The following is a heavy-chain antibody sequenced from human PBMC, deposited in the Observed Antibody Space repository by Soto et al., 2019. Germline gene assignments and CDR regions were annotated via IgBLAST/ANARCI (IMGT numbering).Heavy chain of an antibody. J-gene: IGHJ5*02. CDR1: GYTFTSYD. CDR3: ARPRFLESNWFDP. CDR2: MNPNRGNT. Sequence: QVQLVQSGAEVKKPGASVKVSCKASGYTFTSYDINWVRQATGQGLEWMGWMNPNRGNTGYAQKFQGRVTMTKTTSISKAYMERSRLRSADTAVYYCARPRFLESNWFDPWGQGTLVTVSS. V-gene: IGHV1-8*01. D-gene: IGHD3-3*01.